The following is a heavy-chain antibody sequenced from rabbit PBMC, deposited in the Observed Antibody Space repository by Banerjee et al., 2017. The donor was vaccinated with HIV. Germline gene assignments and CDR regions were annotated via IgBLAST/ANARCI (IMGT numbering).Heavy chain of an antibody. CDR3: VRASYAGSSYYTFNL. CDR1: GFDFSSYG. J-gene: IGHJ4*01. CDR2: IDPVFGST. Sequence: QEQLVESGGGLVQPGGSLKLSCKASGFDFSSYGVSWVRQAPGKGLEWIGYIDPVFGSTYYAIWVNVRFTISSHNAQNTLYLQLNSLTAADTATYFCVRASYAGSSYYTFNLWGPGTLVTVS. V-gene: IGHV1S47*01. D-gene: IGHD8-1*01.